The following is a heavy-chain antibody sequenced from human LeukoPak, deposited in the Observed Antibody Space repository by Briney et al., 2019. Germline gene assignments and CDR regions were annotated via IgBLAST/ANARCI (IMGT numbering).Heavy chain of an antibody. V-gene: IGHV4-59*01. Sequence: KASETLSLTCTVSGGSISSYYWSWIRQPPGKGLEWIGYIYYSGSTNYNPSLKSRVTISVDTSKNQFSLKLSSVTAADMAVYYCAKFPPDYYDSSGYHLTGYWGQGTLVTVSS. J-gene: IGHJ4*02. D-gene: IGHD3-22*01. CDR3: AKFPPDYYDSSGYHLTGY. CDR1: GGSISSYY. CDR2: IYYSGST.